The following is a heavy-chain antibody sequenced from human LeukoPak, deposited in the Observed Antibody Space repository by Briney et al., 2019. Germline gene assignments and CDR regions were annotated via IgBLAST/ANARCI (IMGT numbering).Heavy chain of an antibody. CDR3: ARDRLYYDSSGYYDGKDWFDP. D-gene: IGHD3-22*01. CDR2: IYYSGST. J-gene: IGHJ5*02. CDR1: GGSISSYY. Sequence: PSETLSLTCTVSGGSISSYYWSWIRQPPGKGLEWIGYIYYSGSTNYNPSLKSRVTISVDTSKNQFSLKLSSVTAADTAVYYCARDRLYYDSSGYYDGKDWFDPWGQGTLVTVSS. V-gene: IGHV4-59*01.